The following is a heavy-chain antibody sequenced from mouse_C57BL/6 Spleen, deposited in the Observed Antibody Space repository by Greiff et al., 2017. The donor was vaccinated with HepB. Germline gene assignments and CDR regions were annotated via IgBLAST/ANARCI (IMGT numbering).Heavy chain of an antibody. V-gene: IGHV1-50*01. J-gene: IGHJ1*03. Sequence: QVQLQQPGAELVKPGASVKLSCKASGYTFTSYWMQWVKQRPGQGLEWIGEIDPSDSYTNYNQKFKGKATLTVDTSSSTAYMQLSSLTSEDSAVYYCARGGGSPYWYFDVWGTGTTVTVSS. CDR1: GYTFTSYW. CDR2: IDPSDSYT. D-gene: IGHD1-1*01. CDR3: ARGGGSPYWYFDV.